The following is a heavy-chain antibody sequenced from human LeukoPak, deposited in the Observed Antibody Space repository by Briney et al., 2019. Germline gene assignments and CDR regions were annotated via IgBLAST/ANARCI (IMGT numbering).Heavy chain of an antibody. J-gene: IGHJ4*02. CDR2: ISSSSSYI. CDR3: ARGLFGSGYYTDY. D-gene: IGHD3-22*01. CDR1: GFTFSSYS. V-gene: IGHV3-21*04. Sequence: GGSLRLSCAASGFTFSSYSMSWVRQAPGKGLEWVSSISSSSSYIYYADSVKGRFTISRDNAKNSLYLQMNSLRAEDTAVYYCARGLFGSGYYTDYWGQGTLVTVSS.